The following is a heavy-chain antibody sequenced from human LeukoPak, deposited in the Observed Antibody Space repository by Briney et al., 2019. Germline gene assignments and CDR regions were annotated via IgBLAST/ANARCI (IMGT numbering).Heavy chain of an antibody. Sequence: GESLKISCKGSGYSFTSYWIGWVRQMPGKGLERTGIIYPGDSDTRYSPSFQGQVTISADKSISTAYLQWSSLKASDTAMYYCARGDYYGSGSYNPNWFDPWGQGTLVTVSS. D-gene: IGHD3-10*01. CDR3: ARGDYYGSGSYNPNWFDP. CDR2: IYPGDSDT. V-gene: IGHV5-51*01. CDR1: GYSFTSYW. J-gene: IGHJ5*02.